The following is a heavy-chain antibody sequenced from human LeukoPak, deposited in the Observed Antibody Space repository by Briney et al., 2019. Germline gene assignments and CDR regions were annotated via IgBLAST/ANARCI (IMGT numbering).Heavy chain of an antibody. V-gene: IGHV4-39*01. CDR2: IYFSGGT. D-gene: IGHD2-2*01. Sequence: SETLSLTCTVSGDSISTTNYYWGWIRQPPGKGLEWIGSIYFSGGTYYNQSLKSRVTISVDTSKNQFSLKLSSVTAADTAVYYCARAPRYCSSTSCYVRAVDYWGQGTLVSVPS. CDR3: ARAPRYCSSTSCYVRAVDY. CDR1: GDSISTTNYY. J-gene: IGHJ4*02.